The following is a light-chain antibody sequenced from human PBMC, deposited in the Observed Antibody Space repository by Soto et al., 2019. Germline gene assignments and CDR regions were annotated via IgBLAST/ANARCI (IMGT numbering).Light chain of an antibody. J-gene: IGKJ1*01. CDR3: QHYGSSPWT. Sequence: EIVSTQSPGTLALSPGERASLSCVSSQTVGSTYVAWYQQKPGLAPRLPIYDACSRATAIPDRFSGSGSGTDFPLTISRLEPEDFAVYYCQHYGSSPWTFGQGTKVEL. V-gene: IGKV3D-20*01. CDR2: DAC. CDR1: QTVGSTY.